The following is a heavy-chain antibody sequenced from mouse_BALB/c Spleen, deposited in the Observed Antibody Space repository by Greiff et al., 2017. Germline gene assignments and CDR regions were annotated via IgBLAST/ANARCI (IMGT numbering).Heavy chain of an antibody. J-gene: IGHJ2*01. D-gene: IGHD2-3*01. V-gene: IGHV5-6-5*01. CDR1: GFTFSSYA. CDR3: ARVYDGYSPFDY. CDR2: ISSGGST. Sequence: EVMLVESGGGLVKPGGSLKLSCAASGFTFSSYAMSWVRQTPEKRLEWVASISSGGSTYYPDSVKGRFTISRDNARNILYLQMSSLRSEDTAMYYCARVYDGYSPFDYWGQGTTLTVSS.